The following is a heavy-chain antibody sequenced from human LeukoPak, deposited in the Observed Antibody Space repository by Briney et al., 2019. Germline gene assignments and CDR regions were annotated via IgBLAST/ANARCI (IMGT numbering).Heavy chain of an antibody. V-gene: IGHV3-30*18. CDR3: AKDQKQWELFLPDY. CDR1: GFTFSSYG. Sequence: GGSLRLSCAASGFTFSSYGMHWVRQAPGKGLEWVAVIPYDGSNKYYADSVKGRFTISRDNSQNTLYLQRNSLRAEDTAVYYCAKDQKQWELFLPDYWGQGTLVTVSS. J-gene: IGHJ4*02. CDR2: IPYDGSNK. D-gene: IGHD1-26*01.